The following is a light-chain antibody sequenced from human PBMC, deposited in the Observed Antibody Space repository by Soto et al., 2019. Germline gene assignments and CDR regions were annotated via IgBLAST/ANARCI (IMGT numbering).Light chain of an antibody. CDR3: QQYGTYILT. CDR2: KAS. CDR1: QGISSW. V-gene: IGKV1-5*03. J-gene: IGKJ4*01. Sequence: DIQMTQSPSTLSASVGDRVTITCRASQGISSWLAWYQQKPGKAPRLLIYKASNLESGVPSRFVGSGSGTEFTLTISSLQPDDFATYYCQQYGTYILTFGGGTKVDIK.